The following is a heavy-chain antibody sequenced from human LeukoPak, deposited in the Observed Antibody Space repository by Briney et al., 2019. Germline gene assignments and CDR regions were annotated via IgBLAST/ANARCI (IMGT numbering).Heavy chain of an antibody. D-gene: IGHD6-19*01. CDR1: GFTVSSNY. CDR2: IFTGGTK. J-gene: IGHJ4*02. Sequence: PGGSLRLSCAASGFTVSSNYMSWVRQAPGKGLEWVSVIFTGGTKYYADSVKDRFTISRDYSKNTLYLQMNSLRAEDTAIYFCARQSSAFNYYFDFWGQGTLVTVSS. V-gene: IGHV3-66*04. CDR3: ARQSSAFNYYFDF.